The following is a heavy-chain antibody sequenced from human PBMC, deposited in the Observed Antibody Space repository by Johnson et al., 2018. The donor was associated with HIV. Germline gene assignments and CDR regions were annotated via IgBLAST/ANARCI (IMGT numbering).Heavy chain of an antibody. D-gene: IGHD5-24*01. CDR1: GFTFSSYW. Sequence: MLLVESGGGLVQPGGSLRLSCAASGFTFSSYWMSWVRQAPGKGLEWVANIKQDGSEKYYVDSVKGRFTISRDNAKNSLYPQMNSLRAEDTAVYYCAREVRRWLQFDAFDIWGQGTMVTVSS. V-gene: IGHV3-7*01. CDR2: IKQDGSEK. J-gene: IGHJ3*02. CDR3: AREVRRWLQFDAFDI.